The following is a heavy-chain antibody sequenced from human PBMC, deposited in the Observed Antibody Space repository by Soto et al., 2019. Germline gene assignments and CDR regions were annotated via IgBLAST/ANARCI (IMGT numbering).Heavy chain of an antibody. V-gene: IGHV1-69*02. Sequence: ASVKVSCKASGGTFSSYTISWVRQAPGQGLEWMGRIIPILGIANYAQKFQGRVTITADKSTSTAYMELSSLRSEDKAVYYGAGGGGDPYYFDYWGQGTLVTVSS. CDR3: AGGGGDPYYFDY. CDR1: GGTFSSYT. D-gene: IGHD3-16*01. J-gene: IGHJ4*02. CDR2: IIPILGIA.